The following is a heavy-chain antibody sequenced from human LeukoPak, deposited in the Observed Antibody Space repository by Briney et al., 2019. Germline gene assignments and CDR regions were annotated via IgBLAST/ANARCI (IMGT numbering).Heavy chain of an antibody. CDR3: ARDGNAGDTYYYDSSGYSYY. CDR1: GYTFTSYV. D-gene: IGHD3-22*01. CDR2: ISAYNGNT. V-gene: IGHV1-18*01. J-gene: IGHJ4*02. Sequence: ASVKVSCKASGYTFTSYVISWVRQAPGQGLEWMGWISAYNGNTNYAQKLQGRVTMTTDTSTSTAYMELRSLRSDDTAVYYCARDGNAGDTYYYDSSGYSYYWGQGTLVTVSS.